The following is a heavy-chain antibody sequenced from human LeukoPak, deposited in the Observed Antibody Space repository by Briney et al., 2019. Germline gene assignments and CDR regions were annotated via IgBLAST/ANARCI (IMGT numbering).Heavy chain of an antibody. CDR3: ARARHSSSPGHV. CDR1: GGSISSGGYY. D-gene: IGHD6-6*01. CDR2: IYYRGST. J-gene: IGHJ6*02. Sequence: SETLSLTCTVSGGSISSGGYYWSWIRQHPGKGLEWTGYIYYRGSTYYNPSLKSRVTISVDTSKNQFSLKLSSVTAADTAVYYCARARHSSSPGHVWGQGTTVTVSS. V-gene: IGHV4-31*03.